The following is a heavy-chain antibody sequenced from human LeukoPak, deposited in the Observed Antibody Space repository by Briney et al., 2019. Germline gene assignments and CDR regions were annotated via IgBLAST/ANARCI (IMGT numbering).Heavy chain of an antibody. CDR2: INHSGST. CDR1: GGSFSGYY. D-gene: IGHD3-22*01. J-gene: IGHJ3*02. Sequence: SETLSLTCAVYGGSFSGYYWSWIRQPPGEGLEWIGEINHSGSTNYNPSLKSRVTISVDTSKNQFSLKLSSVTAADTAVYYCREYYYDDDAFDIWGQGTMVTVSS. CDR3: REYYYDDDAFDI. V-gene: IGHV4-34*01.